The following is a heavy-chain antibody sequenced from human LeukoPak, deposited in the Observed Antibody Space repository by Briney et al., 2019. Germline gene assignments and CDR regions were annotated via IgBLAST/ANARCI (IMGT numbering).Heavy chain of an antibody. Sequence: GESLKISCKAYGYSFFSNYWIAWVRQLPGKGLEWMGILYPGDSDSRYSPSFQGQVTISADRSISTAYLHWSSLKVSDTAMYYCARASRDGYNQNFDYWGQGTLVTVSS. CDR1: GYSFFSNYW. V-gene: IGHV5-51*01. D-gene: IGHD5-24*01. CDR3: ARASRDGYNQNFDY. CDR2: LYPGDSDS. J-gene: IGHJ4*02.